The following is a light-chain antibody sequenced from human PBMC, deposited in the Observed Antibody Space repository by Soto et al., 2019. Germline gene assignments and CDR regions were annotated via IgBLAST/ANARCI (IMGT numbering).Light chain of an antibody. Sequence: DIQMTQSPSSLSASVGDRVTITCRASQSISIYXNWYXLXXXXXXNXLXXGXXXXXXGXPTRXSGSGSGKDFTLTISSLQPEDFAIYYCQQNYTTPEITFGQGTKVDIK. CDR3: QQNYTTPEIT. V-gene: IGKV1-39*01. J-gene: IGKJ1*01. CDR1: QSISIY. CDR2: GXX.